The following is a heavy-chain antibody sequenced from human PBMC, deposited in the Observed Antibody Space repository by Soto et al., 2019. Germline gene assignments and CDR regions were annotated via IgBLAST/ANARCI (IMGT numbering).Heavy chain of an antibody. J-gene: IGHJ6*03. Sequence: QVQLQQWGAGLLKPSETLSLTCAVYGGSFSGYQWSWIRQTPGKGLEWIGEINESGNINYNPSLRSRVTILGDTAKKQISLKLSSVTAADSAVYFCARGLILWFGELSRRGGYYYYMGVWGKGTPVTVSS. CDR2: INESGNI. CDR3: ARGLILWFGELSRRGGYYYYMGV. CDR1: GGSFSGYQ. D-gene: IGHD3-10*01. V-gene: IGHV4-34*01.